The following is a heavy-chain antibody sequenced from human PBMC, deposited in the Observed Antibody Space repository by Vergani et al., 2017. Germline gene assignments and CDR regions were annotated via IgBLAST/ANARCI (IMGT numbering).Heavy chain of an antibody. CDR1: GFTFSSYS. V-gene: IGHV3-48*04. CDR3: ARDPVVAATTYNWFDP. D-gene: IGHD2-15*01. J-gene: IGHJ5*02. CDR2: ISSSSSTI. Sequence: EVQLVESGGGLVQPGGSLRLSCAASGFTFSSYSMNWVRQAPGKGLEWVSYISSSSSTIYYADSVKGRFTISRDNAKNSLYLQMNSRRAEDTAVYYCARDPVVAATTYNWFDPWGQGTLVTVSS.